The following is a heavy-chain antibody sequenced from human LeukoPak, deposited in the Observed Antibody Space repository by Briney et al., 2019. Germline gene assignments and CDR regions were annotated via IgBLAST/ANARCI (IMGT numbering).Heavy chain of an antibody. Sequence: ASVKVSCKASGYTFTGCYMHWVRQAPGQGLEWMGWINPNSGGTNYAQKFQGRVTMTRDTSISTAYMELSRLRSDDTAVYYCARERITMVRGVIDYWGQGTLVTVSS. V-gene: IGHV1-2*02. CDR2: INPNSGGT. D-gene: IGHD3-10*01. J-gene: IGHJ4*02. CDR1: GYTFTGCY. CDR3: ARERITMVRGVIDY.